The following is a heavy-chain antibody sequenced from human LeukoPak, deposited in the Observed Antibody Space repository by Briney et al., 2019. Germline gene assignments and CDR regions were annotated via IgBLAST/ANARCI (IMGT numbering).Heavy chain of an antibody. CDR2: IYTSGST. D-gene: IGHD2-15*01. CDR1: GGSISSGSYY. J-gene: IGHJ2*01. V-gene: IGHV4-61*02. CDR3: ARDEGLGYCSGGSCYTDWYFDL. Sequence: SETLSLTCTDSGGSISSGSYYWSWIRQPAGKGLEWIGRIYTSGSTNYNPSLKSRVTISVDTSKNQFSLKLSSVTAADTAVYYCARDEGLGYCSGGSCYTDWYFDLWGRGTLVTVSS.